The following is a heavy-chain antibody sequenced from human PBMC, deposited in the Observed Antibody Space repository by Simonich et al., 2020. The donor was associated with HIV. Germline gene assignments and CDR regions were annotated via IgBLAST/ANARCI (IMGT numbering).Heavy chain of an antibody. CDR1: GYTFTDYY. V-gene: IGHV1-2*06. Sequence: QVQLVQSGTEVKKPGASVKVSCKASGYTFTDYYMHWVRKAPGQGHEWMERINPKRRCTNDAQKIQGRVTMTRDTSISTAYMELSRRKSDDTAVYYCARGSYGSGNYYQEGPYYFDYWGQGTLVTVSS. J-gene: IGHJ4*02. D-gene: IGHD3-10*01. CDR2: INPKRRCT. CDR3: ARGSYGSGNYYQEGPYYFDY.